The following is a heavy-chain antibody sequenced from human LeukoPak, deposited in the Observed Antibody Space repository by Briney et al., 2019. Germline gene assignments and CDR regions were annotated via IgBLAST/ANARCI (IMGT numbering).Heavy chain of an antibody. CDR1: GGSFSGYY. Sequence: PSETLSLTCAVYGGSFSGYYWSWIRQSPGKGLEWIGEINHSGSTNYNPSLRSRVTISVDTSKNQFSLKLTSVTAADTAVYYCARPLGQGNEYGMDVWGQGTTVTVSS. CDR2: INHSGST. CDR3: ARPLGQGNEYGMDV. J-gene: IGHJ6*02. V-gene: IGHV4-34*01. D-gene: IGHD1-1*01.